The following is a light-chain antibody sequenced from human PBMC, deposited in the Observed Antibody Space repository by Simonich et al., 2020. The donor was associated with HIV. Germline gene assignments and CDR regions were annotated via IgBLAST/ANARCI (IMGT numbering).Light chain of an antibody. Sequence: EIVLTQSPATLSLSPGERPTLSCRASQSVSSYLAWYQPKPGQAPRLLIDAASNRATGIPARFSGSGSGTDFTLSISSLEPEDFAVYYCQQRSDWPLTFGGGTKVEIK. CDR3: QQRSDWPLT. V-gene: IGKV3-11*01. J-gene: IGKJ4*01. CDR1: QSVSSY. CDR2: AAS.